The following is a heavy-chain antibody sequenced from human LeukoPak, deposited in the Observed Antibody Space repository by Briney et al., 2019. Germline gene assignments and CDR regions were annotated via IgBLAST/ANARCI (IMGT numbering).Heavy chain of an antibody. J-gene: IGHJ4*02. V-gene: IGHV3-23*01. CDR1: GFSFSIYA. CDR2: IIGNGRDI. D-gene: IGHD5/OR15-5a*01. Sequence: PGGSLRLSCAASGFSFSIYAMNWVRQAPGKGLEWVSLIIGNGRDIRYADSVKGRFTISRDNSKNILYLQMNSLRAEDTAVYFCAKDLTPAGLYELDSWGQGTLVTVSS. CDR3: AKDLTPAGLYELDS.